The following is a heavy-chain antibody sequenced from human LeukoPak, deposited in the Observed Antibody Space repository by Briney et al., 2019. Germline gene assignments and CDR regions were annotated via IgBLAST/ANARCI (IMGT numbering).Heavy chain of an antibody. V-gene: IGHV1-2*02. CDR2: INPNSGGT. CDR3: ARVTSEVPYYYDSSGQVLDY. CDR1: GYTFTVYY. Sequence: ASVTVSFKASGYTFTVYYMHWVRQAPGQGLEWMGWINPNSGGTNYAQKFQGRVTMTRDTSISTAYMELSRLRSDDTAVYYCARVTSEVPYYYDSSGQVLDYWGQGTLVTVSS. D-gene: IGHD3-22*01. J-gene: IGHJ4*02.